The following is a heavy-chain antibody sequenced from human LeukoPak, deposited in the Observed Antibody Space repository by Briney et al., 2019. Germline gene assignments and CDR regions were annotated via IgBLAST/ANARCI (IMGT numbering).Heavy chain of an antibody. Sequence: NTSETLSLTCTVSGGSISSSSYYWGWIRQPPGKGLEWIGSIYYSGSTYYNPSLKSRVTISVDTSKNQFSLKLSSVTAADTAVYYCASLDNAAGAFDYWGQGTLVTVSS. CDR1: GGSISSSSYY. V-gene: IGHV4-39*07. J-gene: IGHJ4*02. CDR2: IYYSGST. CDR3: ASLDNAAGAFDY. D-gene: IGHD2-8*01.